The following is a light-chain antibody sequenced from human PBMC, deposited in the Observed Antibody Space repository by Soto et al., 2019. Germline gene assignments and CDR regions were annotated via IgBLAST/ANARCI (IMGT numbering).Light chain of an antibody. CDR1: SSNIGAGYD. CDR2: GNS. J-gene: IGLJ2*01. V-gene: IGLV1-40*01. Sequence: QSVLTQPPSVSGAPGQRVTISCTGSSSNIGAGYDVHWYQQLPGTAPKLLIYGNSNRPSGVPDRFSGSKSGTSASLAITGLQAEDEPDYYCQSYDSRLSLVFGGGTKLTVL. CDR3: QSYDSRLSLV.